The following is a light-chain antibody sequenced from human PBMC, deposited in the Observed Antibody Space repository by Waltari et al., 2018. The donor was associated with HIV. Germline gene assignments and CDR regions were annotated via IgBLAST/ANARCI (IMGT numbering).Light chain of an antibody. J-gene: IGLJ2*01. CDR2: DVS. CDR3: SSYTSSSTLVV. CDR1: SSDVGGYNY. Sequence: QSALTQPASVSGSPGQSITISCTGTSSDVGGYNYVSWYRQHPGQAPTLILYDVSNRPSGVSNRFSGSKSGNTAFLTISGVQAEDEADYYCSSYTSSSTLVVFGGGTKLTVL. V-gene: IGLV2-14*03.